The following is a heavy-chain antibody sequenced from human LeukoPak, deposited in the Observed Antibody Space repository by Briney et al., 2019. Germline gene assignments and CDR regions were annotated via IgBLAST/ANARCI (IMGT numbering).Heavy chain of an antibody. Sequence: GGSLRLSCAASGFTFRDYYMSWIRQAPGKGLEWVSYISSSGSTIYYADSVKGRFTISRDNAKNSLYLQMNSLRAEDAAVYFCAKAPVTSCRGAYCYPFDSWGQGTLVTVSS. V-gene: IGHV3-11*01. CDR1: GFTFRDYY. CDR3: AKAPVTSCRGAYCYPFDS. J-gene: IGHJ4*02. D-gene: IGHD2-21*01. CDR2: ISSSGSTI.